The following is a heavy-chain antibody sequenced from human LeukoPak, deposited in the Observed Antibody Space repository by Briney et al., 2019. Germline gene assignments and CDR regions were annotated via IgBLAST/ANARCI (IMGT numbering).Heavy chain of an antibody. D-gene: IGHD5/OR15-5a*01. CDR1: GFTFSSYS. Sequence: GGSLRLSCAASGFTFSSYSMNWVRQAPGKGLEWVANTDQDGSDKNYVGSVKGRFTISRDDAKNSLFLQMNSLRAEDTAVYYCARESTEDRPGSWGQGTLVTVSS. J-gene: IGHJ5*02. CDR2: TDQDGSDK. V-gene: IGHV3-7*01. CDR3: ARESTEDRPGS.